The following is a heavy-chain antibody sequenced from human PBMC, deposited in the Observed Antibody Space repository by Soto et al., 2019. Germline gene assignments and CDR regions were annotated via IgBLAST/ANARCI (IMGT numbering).Heavy chain of an antibody. Sequence: SETLSLTCTVSGGSISSYYWSWIRQPPGKGLEWIGYIYYSGSTNYNPSLKSRVTISVDTSKNQFSLKLSSVTAADTAVYYCAGGKEYYYYYGMDVWGQGTTVTVSS. CDR2: IYYSGST. J-gene: IGHJ6*02. V-gene: IGHV4-59*01. CDR1: GGSISSYY. CDR3: AGGKEYYYYYGMDV.